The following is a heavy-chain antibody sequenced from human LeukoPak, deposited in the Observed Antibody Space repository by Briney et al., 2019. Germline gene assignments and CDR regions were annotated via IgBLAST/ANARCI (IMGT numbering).Heavy chain of an antibody. CDR1: GFTFISYA. D-gene: IGHD3-3*01. V-gene: IGHV3-23*01. CDR3: ATMGYDFWSGYWPDY. J-gene: IGHJ4*02. CDR2: ISGSGGST. Sequence: PGGSLRLSCAASGFTFISYAMSWVRQAPGKGLEWVSTISGSGGSTDYADSVKGRFTISRDNSKNTLYLQMDSVGAEDTAEYYCATMGYDFWSGYWPDYWGQGTLVTVSS.